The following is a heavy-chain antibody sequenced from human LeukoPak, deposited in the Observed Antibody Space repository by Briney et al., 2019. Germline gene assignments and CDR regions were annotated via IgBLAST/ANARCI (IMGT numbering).Heavy chain of an antibody. Sequence: QSGGSLTLSCAASGFTFSSYAMSWVRQAPGKGLEWVSAISGSGGSTYYADSVKGRFTISRDNSKNTLYLQMNSLRAEDTAVYYCATGGSWYYFDYWGQGTLVTVSS. J-gene: IGHJ4*02. D-gene: IGHD6-13*01. CDR1: GFTFSSYA. V-gene: IGHV3-23*01. CDR2: ISGSGGST. CDR3: ATGGSWYYFDY.